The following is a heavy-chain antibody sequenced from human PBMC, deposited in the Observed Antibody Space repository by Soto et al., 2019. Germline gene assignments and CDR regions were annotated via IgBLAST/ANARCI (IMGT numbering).Heavy chain of an antibody. CDR2: INHSGST. V-gene: IGHV4-34*01. CDR1: GGSFSGYY. CDR3: ARGSRY. J-gene: IGHJ4*02. Sequence: QVQLQQWGAGLLKPSETLSLSCAVYGGSFSGYYWSWIRQPPGKGLEWIGEINHSGSTNYNPSLKSRVTISVDPSKNQFSLKLSSVTAADTAVYYCARGSRYWGQGTLVTVSS.